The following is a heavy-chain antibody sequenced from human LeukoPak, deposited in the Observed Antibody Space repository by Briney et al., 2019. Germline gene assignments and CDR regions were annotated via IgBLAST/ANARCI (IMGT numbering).Heavy chain of an antibody. J-gene: IGHJ3*02. V-gene: IGHV4-38-2*02. D-gene: IGHD3-10*01. CDR2: IYHSGST. CDR3: ARMDATMVRGVIITNAFDI. Sequence: SETLSLTCSVSGYSISSGYYWGWIRQPPGKGLEWIGSIYHSGSTYYNPSLKSRVTISVDTSKNQFSLKLSSVTAADTAVYYCARMDATMVRGVIITNAFDIWGQGTMVTVSS. CDR1: GYSISSGYY.